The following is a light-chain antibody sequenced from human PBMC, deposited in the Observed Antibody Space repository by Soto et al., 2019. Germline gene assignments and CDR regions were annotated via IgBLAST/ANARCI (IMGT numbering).Light chain of an antibody. CDR2: DAS. Sequence: EIVLTQSPATLSLSPGERATLSCRASQSVSSYLAWYQQKPGQAPRLLIYDASNRATGIPARFSGSGSETDFTLTISSLQSEDFAVYHCQQYSNWPQTFGQGTKVEIK. CDR3: QQYSNWPQT. CDR1: QSVSSY. V-gene: IGKV3-11*01. J-gene: IGKJ1*01.